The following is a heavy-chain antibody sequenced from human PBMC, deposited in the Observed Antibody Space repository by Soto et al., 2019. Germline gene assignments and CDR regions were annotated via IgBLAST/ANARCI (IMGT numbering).Heavy chain of an antibody. CDR1: GFTFSSYA. J-gene: IGHJ4*02. CDR2: ISGSGGST. CDR3: AKLTGMTIAVAAYFDY. Sequence: GGSLRLSCAASGFTFSSYAMSWVRQAPGKGLEWVSAISGSGGSTYYADSVKGRFTISRDNSKNTLYLQMNSLRAEDTAVYYCAKLTGMTIAVAAYFDYWGQGTLVTVSS. D-gene: IGHD6-19*01. V-gene: IGHV3-23*01.